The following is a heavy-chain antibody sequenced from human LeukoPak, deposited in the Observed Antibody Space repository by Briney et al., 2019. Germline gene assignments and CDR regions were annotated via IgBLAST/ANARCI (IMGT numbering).Heavy chain of an antibody. CDR3: ARRIVGPSSGGDY. Sequence: GGFLRLSCAASGFTFSTYYMNWVRQAPGKGLELVANIKQDGSEKYYVDSVQGRFTISRDNAKNSLYLQMNSLRVEDTAVYYCARRIVGPSSGGDYWGQGTPVTVSS. CDR2: IKQDGSEK. D-gene: IGHD1-26*01. J-gene: IGHJ4*02. CDR1: GFTFSTYY. V-gene: IGHV3-7*01.